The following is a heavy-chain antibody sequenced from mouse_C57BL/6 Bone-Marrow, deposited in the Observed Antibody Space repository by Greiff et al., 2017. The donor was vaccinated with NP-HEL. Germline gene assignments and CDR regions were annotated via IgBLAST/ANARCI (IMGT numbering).Heavy chain of an antibody. CDR1: GFTFSDYY. D-gene: IGHD2-3*01. J-gene: IGHJ3*01. Sequence: EVQGVESGGGLVQPGGSLKLSCAASGFTFSDYYMYWVRQTPEKRLEWVAYISNGGGSTYYPDTVKGRFTISRDNAKNNLYLQMSRLKSEDTAMYYCARHGYDVYYVGWFAYWGQGTLVTVSA. V-gene: IGHV5-12*01. CDR2: ISNGGGST. CDR3: ARHGYDVYYVGWFAY.